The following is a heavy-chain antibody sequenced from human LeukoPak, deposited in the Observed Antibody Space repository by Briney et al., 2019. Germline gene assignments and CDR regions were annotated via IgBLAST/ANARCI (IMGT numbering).Heavy chain of an antibody. V-gene: IGHV3-7*03. CDR3: AKEALPGIPVAGRVY. CDR2: IRQDGSEI. CDR1: GFTFSNYW. J-gene: IGHJ4*02. D-gene: IGHD6-19*01. Sequence: GGSLRLSCAASGFTFSNYWMSWVRQAPGKGLEWVANIRQDGSEIYYVDSVKGRFTISRDNARNSLDLQMDSLRAEDTAVYYCAKEALPGIPVAGRVYWGQGALVAVSS.